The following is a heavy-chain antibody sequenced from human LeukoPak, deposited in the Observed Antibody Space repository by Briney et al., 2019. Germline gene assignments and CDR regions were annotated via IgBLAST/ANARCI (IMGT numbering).Heavy chain of an antibody. CDR1: GFTFSSYA. CDR3: ARGADIVVVVAAHFDY. D-gene: IGHD2-15*01. J-gene: IGHJ4*02. V-gene: IGHV3-30-3*01. CDR2: ISYDGSNK. Sequence: GGSLRLSCAASGFTFSSYAMHWVRQAPGKGLEWVAVISYDGSNKYYADSVKGRFTISRDNSKNTLYLQMNSLRAEDTAVYYCARGADIVVVVAAHFDYWGQGTLVTVSS.